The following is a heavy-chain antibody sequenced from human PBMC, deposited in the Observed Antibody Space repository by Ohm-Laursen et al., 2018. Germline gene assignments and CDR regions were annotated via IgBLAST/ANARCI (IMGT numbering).Heavy chain of an antibody. Sequence: SLRLSCAAFGFTFSSYGMHWVRQAPGKGLEWVANIKPDASEEHYVDSVKGRFTISRDNANNSVYLQMNSLRAEDTAVYYCARDPPEDSSWYADYWGQGTLVTVSP. J-gene: IGHJ4*02. CDR3: ARDPPEDSSWYADY. D-gene: IGHD6-13*01. CDR2: IKPDASEE. V-gene: IGHV3-7*01. CDR1: GFTFSSYG.